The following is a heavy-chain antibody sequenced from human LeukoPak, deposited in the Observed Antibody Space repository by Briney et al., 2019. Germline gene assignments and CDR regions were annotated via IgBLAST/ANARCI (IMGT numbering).Heavy chain of an antibody. J-gene: IGHJ4*02. V-gene: IGHV3-48*03. CDR2: ISSSGSTI. CDR1: GFTFSSYE. D-gene: IGHD3-9*01. CDR3: ARGAETGYDY. Sequence: GGSLRLSCAASGFTFSSYEMNWVRQAPGKGLEWGSYISSSGSTIYYADPVKGRFTISRDNAKNSLYLQMNSLRAEDTAVYYCARGAETGYDYWGQGTLVTVSS.